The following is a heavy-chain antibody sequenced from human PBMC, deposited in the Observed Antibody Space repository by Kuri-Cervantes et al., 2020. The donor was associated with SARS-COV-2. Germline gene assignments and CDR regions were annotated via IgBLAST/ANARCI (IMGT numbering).Heavy chain of an antibody. J-gene: IGHJ6*02. CDR2: IIPIFGTA. CDR3: ARGYDFWSGYSIFGGIYYYYYGMDV. Sequence: SVKVSCKASGYTFTSYGISWVRQAPGQGLEWMGGIIPIFGTANYAQKFQGRVTITADESTSTAYMELSSLRSEDTAVYYCARGYDFWSGYSIFGGIYYYYYGMDVWGQGTTVTVSS. D-gene: IGHD3-3*01. V-gene: IGHV1-69*13. CDR1: GYTFTSYG.